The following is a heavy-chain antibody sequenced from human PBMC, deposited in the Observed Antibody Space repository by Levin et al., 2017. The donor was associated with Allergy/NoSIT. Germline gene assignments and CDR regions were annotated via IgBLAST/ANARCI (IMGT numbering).Heavy chain of an antibody. Sequence: GESLKISCAASGILFSSYDMNWVRQAPGKGLEWVSSISAGGNYIYYADSVKGRFTISRDNAKNSLFLQMNSLRAEATAVYYCASWAMYHYDRSAFDYFYYAMDVWGQETTVTVSS. D-gene: IGHD3-22*01. CDR2: ISAGGNYI. V-gene: IGHV3-21*01. J-gene: IGHJ6*02. CDR3: ASWAMYHYDRSAFDYFYYAMDV. CDR1: GILFSSYD.